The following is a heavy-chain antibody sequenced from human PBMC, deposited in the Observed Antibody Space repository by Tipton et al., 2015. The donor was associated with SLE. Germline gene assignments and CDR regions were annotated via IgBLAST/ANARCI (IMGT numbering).Heavy chain of an antibody. CDR2: VSSRGSP. D-gene: IGHD6-19*01. CDR1: GGSMSSDTYY. J-gene: IGHJ4*02. Sequence: TLSLTCTVSGGSMSSDTYYWSWIRQPAGKGLECIGHVSSRGSPTYHPSLKSRVTISVDTSKNQFSLRLTSVTAADTAVYYCARDTSLSGHDYWGQGTLVTVSS. CDR3: ARDTSLSGHDY. V-gene: IGHV4-61*09.